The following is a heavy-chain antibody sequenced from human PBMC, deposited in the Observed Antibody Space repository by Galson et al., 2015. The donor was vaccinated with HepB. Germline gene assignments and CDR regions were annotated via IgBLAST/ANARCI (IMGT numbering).Heavy chain of an antibody. CDR3: AKDRGEVGATNY. Sequence: SLRLSCAASGFTFSSYAMSWVRQAPGKGLEWVSAISGSGGSTYYADSVKGRFTISRDNSKNTLYLQMNSLRAEDTAVYYCAKDRGEVGATNYWGQGTLVTVSS. CDR1: GFTFSSYA. J-gene: IGHJ4*02. V-gene: IGHV3-23*01. D-gene: IGHD1-26*01. CDR2: ISGSGGST.